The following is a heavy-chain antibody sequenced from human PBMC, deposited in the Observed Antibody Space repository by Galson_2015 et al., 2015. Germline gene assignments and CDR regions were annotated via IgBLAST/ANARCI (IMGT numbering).Heavy chain of an antibody. CDR3: AKARIAAAGTEGDY. Sequence: SLRLSCAASGFTFSSYGMHWVRQAPGKGLEWVAVISYDGSNKYYADSVKVRFTISRDNSKNTLYLQMNSLGSEDTAVYYWAKARIAAAGTEGDYWGQGTLVTVS. CDR1: GFTFSSYG. J-gene: IGHJ4*02. V-gene: IGHV3-30*18. CDR2: ISYDGSNK. D-gene: IGHD6-13*01.